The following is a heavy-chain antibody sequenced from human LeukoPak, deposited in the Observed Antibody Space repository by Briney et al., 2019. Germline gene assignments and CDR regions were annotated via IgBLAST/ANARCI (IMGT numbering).Heavy chain of an antibody. CDR1: GFTFSSYA. Sequence: GGSLRLSCAASGFTFSSYAMSWVRQAPGKGLEWVSGISGSGDNTYYADSVKGRFTISRDSSKNTLYVQVNSLGTEDTAAYYCAKGSYYDSSGSFYFDYWGQGTLVTVSS. CDR2: ISGSGDNT. CDR3: AKGSYYDSSGSFYFDY. V-gene: IGHV3-23*01. D-gene: IGHD3-22*01. J-gene: IGHJ4*02.